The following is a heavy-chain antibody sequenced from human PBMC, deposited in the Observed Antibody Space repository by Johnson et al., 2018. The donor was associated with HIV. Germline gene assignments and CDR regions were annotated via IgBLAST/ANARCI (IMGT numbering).Heavy chain of an antibody. D-gene: IGHD2-21*01. Sequence: QVQLVESGGGVVQPGGSLRLSCAASGFTFSTFGMHWVRQAPGKGLEWVSFKRYDGSNKYYADFVKGRFTTSRDNSNNTLYLQMISLRPEDTAVYYCARHTGYDAFDIWGQGTMVTVSS. CDR1: GFTFSTFG. V-gene: IGHV3-30*02. CDR2: KRYDGSNK. J-gene: IGHJ3*02. CDR3: ARHTGYDAFDI.